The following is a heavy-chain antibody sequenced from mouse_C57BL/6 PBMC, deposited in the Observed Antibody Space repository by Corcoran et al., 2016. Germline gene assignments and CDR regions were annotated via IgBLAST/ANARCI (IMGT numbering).Heavy chain of an antibody. J-gene: IGHJ2*01. D-gene: IGHD1-1*01. V-gene: IGHV1-26*01. CDR1: GYTFTDYY. CDR2: INPNNGGT. Sequence: EVQLQQSGPELVKPGASVKISCKASGYTFTDYYMNWVKQSHGKSLEWIGDINPNNGGTSYNQKFKGKATLTVDKSSSTAYMELRSLTSEDSAVYYCARKEGSSYVFDYWGQGTTLTVSS. CDR3: ARKEGSSYVFDY.